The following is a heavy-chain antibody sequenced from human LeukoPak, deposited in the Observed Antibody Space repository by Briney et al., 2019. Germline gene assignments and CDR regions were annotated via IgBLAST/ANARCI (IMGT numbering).Heavy chain of an antibody. J-gene: IGHJ4*02. CDR3: ARGGSGNWNAPFDY. CDR1: GITFSSYS. CDR2: ISSSSSYK. V-gene: IGHV3-21*01. D-gene: IGHD1-1*01. Sequence: GGSLRLSCAASGITFSSYSMNWVRQAPGKGLELVSSISSSSSYKYYADSVKGRFTVSRDNAKNSLYLQMNSLRAEDTAVYYCARGGSGNWNAPFDYWGQGTLVTVSS.